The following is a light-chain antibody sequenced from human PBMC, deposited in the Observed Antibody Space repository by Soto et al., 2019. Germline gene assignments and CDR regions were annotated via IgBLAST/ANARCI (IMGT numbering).Light chain of an antibody. CDR1: SSNIGSNY. J-gene: IGLJ3*02. V-gene: IGLV1-47*01. CDR3: AAWDDSLSGPWV. Sequence: QAVVTQPPSASGTPGQRVTISCSGSSSNIGSNYVYWYQQLPGTAPKLLIYRNNQRPSGVPGRFSGSKSGTPASLAISGLRSEDEGDYYCAAWDDSLSGPWVFGGGTQLTVL. CDR2: RNN.